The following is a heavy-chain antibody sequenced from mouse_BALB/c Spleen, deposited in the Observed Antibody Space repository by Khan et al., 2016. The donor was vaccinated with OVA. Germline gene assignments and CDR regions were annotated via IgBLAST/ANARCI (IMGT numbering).Heavy chain of an antibody. CDR1: GYTFTNFG. Sequence: QIQLVQSGPELKKPGETVKISCKASGYTFTNFGMNWVKQAPGEGLEWMGWINTYTGEPTYADDFKGRFAFSLETSASTAYLQLNNLKNEDTATYFCGRPPYFSYTMAYWGQGTSLTVSS. V-gene: IGHV9-3-1*01. CDR3: GRPPYFSYTMAY. D-gene: IGHD2-10*01. CDR2: INTYTGEP. J-gene: IGHJ4*01.